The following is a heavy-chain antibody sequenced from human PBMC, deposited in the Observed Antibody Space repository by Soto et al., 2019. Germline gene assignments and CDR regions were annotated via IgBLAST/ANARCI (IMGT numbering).Heavy chain of an antibody. J-gene: IGHJ4*02. CDR2: ISYDGTNK. V-gene: IGHV3-30*03. CDR3: ARDPKTSGGQHWAFNYFDS. D-gene: IGHD7-27*01. Sequence: QVQLVESGGGVVQPGRSLRLSCAASGFTFSGYGMHWVRQAPGKGLEWVAVISYDGTNKFYADSVKGRFTISRDNSKSTLYLQVDSLRPEDAAVYYCARDPKTSGGQHWAFNYFDSWGQGTLVTVSS. CDR1: GFTFSGYG.